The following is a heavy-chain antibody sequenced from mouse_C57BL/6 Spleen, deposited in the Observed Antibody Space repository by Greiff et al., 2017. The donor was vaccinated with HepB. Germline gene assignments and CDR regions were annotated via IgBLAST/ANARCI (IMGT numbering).Heavy chain of an antibody. CDR3: ARRPSGQATWLAY. Sequence: EVQLQQSGPELVKPGASVKIPCKASGYTFTDYNMDWVKQSHGKSLEWIGDIIPNNGGTIYNQKFKGKATLTVDKSSSTAYMELRSLTTEDTAVYYCARRPSGQATWLAYWGQGTLVTVSA. V-gene: IGHV1-18*01. D-gene: IGHD3-2*02. CDR2: IIPNNGGT. CDR1: GYTFTDYN. J-gene: IGHJ3*01.